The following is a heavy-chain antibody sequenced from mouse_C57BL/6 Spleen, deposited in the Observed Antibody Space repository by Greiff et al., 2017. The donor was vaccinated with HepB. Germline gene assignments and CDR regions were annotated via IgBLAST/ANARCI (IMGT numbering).Heavy chain of an antibody. CDR3: ARKRPYYYAMDY. CDR2: IDPSDSYT. D-gene: IGHD1-2*01. V-gene: IGHV1-50*01. Sequence: QVQLQQPGAELVKPGASVKLSCKASGYTFTSYWMQWVNQRPGQGLEWIGEIDPSDSYTNYNQKFKGKATLTVDTSSSTAYMQLSSLTSEDSAVYYCARKRPYYYAMDYWGQGTSVTVSS. CDR1: GYTFTSYW. J-gene: IGHJ4*01.